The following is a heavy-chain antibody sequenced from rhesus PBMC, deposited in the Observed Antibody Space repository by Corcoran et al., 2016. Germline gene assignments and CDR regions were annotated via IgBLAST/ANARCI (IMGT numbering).Heavy chain of an antibody. CDR3: AGTALREAAGNDY. V-gene: IGHV4-122*02. J-gene: IGHJ4*01. D-gene: IGHD6-31*01. CDR1: GYFISSGYG. Sequence: QLQLQESGPGLVKPSETMSLTCAVSGYFISSGYGLSWLRQPPGKGLELIGYLSYSGGASYNPSLKSRVTISRDTSKNQYSLKLSSVTAADAAVYCCAGTALREAAGNDYWGQGVLVTVSS. CDR2: LSYSGGA.